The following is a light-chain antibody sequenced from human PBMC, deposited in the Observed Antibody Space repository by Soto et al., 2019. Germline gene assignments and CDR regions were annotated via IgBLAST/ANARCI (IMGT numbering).Light chain of an antibody. CDR1: XXDVGAYKY. J-gene: IGLJ3*02. V-gene: IGLV2-8*01. Sequence: QSALTQPPSASGXXXXSXXXXXXXXXXDVGAYKYVSWYQQYPGKAPKLMIYEVTKRPSGVPDRFSGSKSGNTASLTVSGLQAEDEADYYCTSYVGNDIWVFGGGTKVTVL. CDR3: TSYVGNDIWV. CDR2: EVT.